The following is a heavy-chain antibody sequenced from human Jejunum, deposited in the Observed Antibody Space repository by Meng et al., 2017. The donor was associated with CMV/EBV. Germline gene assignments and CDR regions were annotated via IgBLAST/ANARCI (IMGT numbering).Heavy chain of an antibody. Sequence: LTCTVAGDSVTTRGHFWSWIRQSPGKGLEWIGYISYSATTQYNPSFRSRVSILLDASNSQFSLRLTSVAVADTAIYFCARGYSDFDYWGQGTLVTVSS. CDR1: GDSVTTRGHF. CDR2: ISYSATT. CDR3: ARGYSDFDY. V-gene: IGHV4-61*08. D-gene: IGHD5-18*01. J-gene: IGHJ4*02.